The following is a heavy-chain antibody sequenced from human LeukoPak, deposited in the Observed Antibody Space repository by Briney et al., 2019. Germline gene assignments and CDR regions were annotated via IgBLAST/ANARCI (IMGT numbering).Heavy chain of an antibody. D-gene: IGHD6-6*01. Sequence: GGSLRLSCAASGFTFSSYWMHWVRQAPGKGLVWVSRINTDGSSTSYADSVKGRFTISRDNAKNTLYLQMNSLRAEDTAVYYCARDRSIAARPGYYYYYMDVWGKGTTVTVSS. J-gene: IGHJ6*03. V-gene: IGHV3-74*01. CDR1: GFTFSSYW. CDR3: ARDRSIAARPGYYYYYMDV. CDR2: INTDGSST.